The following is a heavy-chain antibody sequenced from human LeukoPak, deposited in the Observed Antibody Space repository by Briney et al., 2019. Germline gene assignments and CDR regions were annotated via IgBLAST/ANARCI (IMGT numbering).Heavy chain of an antibody. CDR3: ARSDTAMVYFDY. D-gene: IGHD5-18*01. CDR2: MNPNSGNT. V-gene: IGHV1-8*01. Sequence: AASVTVSCKASGYTFTSYDINWVRQAPGQGLEWMGWMNPNSGNTGYAQKFQGRVTMTRNTSISTAYMELSSLRSEDTAVYYCARSDTAMVYFDYWGQGTLVTVSS. J-gene: IGHJ4*02. CDR1: GYTFTSYD.